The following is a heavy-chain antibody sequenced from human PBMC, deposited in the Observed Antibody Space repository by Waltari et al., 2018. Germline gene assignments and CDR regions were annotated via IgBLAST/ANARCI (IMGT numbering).Heavy chain of an antibody. J-gene: IGHJ6*03. CDR1: GGSISSGDYY. CDR2: IYYSGST. V-gene: IGHV4-30-4*08. Sequence: QVQLQESGPGLVKPSQTLSLTCTVSGGSISSGDYYWSWIRQPPGKGLEWIGYIYYSGSTCYNPSLRGRVTISVDTSKSQFSLKLSSVTAADTAVYYCAREAAMVQGNYYYYMDVWGKGTTVTVSS. CDR3: AREAAMVQGNYYYYMDV. D-gene: IGHD3-10*01.